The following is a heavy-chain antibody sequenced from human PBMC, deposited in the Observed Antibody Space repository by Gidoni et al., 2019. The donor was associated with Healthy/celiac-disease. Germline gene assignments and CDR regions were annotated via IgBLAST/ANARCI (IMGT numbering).Heavy chain of an antibody. Sequence: EVQLLESGGGLIQPGGSLRLSCAASGFTFNTYAMSWVRQAPGKGLEWVSAISGSGGSTYYADSVKGRFTISRDNSKSTLYLQVNSLRAEDTAVYYCAKGGLERPTGNFDYWGQGTLVTVSS. V-gene: IGHV3-23*01. D-gene: IGHD1-1*01. CDR3: AKGGLERPTGNFDY. CDR2: ISGSGGST. CDR1: GFTFNTYA. J-gene: IGHJ4*02.